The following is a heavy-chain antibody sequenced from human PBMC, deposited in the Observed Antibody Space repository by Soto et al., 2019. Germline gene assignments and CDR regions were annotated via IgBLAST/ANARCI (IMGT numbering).Heavy chain of an antibody. CDR1: GGTFSSQL. D-gene: IGHD2-21*01. J-gene: IGHJ4*02. V-gene: IGHV1-69*13. CDR3: ARGHRSSMNTYDGRYFDD. Sequence: AASVKVSCKASGGTFSSQLISWVRQAPGQGLEWMGGIIPLFLRTYYAQKFQARVTITADDSTSTVYMEMSSLRSDDTAVYYCARGHRSSMNTYDGRYFDDWGQGTLVTVS. CDR2: IIPLFLRT.